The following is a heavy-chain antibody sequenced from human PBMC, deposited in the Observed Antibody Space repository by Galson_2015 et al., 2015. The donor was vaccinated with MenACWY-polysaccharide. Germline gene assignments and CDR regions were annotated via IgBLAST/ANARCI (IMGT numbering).Heavy chain of an antibody. J-gene: IGHJ6*02. CDR1: GFTFNSYA. CDR2: ISYDETNK. Sequence: SLRLSCAASGFTFNSYAMHWVRQAPGKGLEWLAVISYDETNKYYADSVKGRFTISRDNSKNTLYIQMNSLRAEDTAVFYCARAYCDRITCYGMDVWGQGTTVAVSS. D-gene: IGHD2/OR15-2a*01. V-gene: IGHV3-30-3*01. CDR3: ARAYCDRITCYGMDV.